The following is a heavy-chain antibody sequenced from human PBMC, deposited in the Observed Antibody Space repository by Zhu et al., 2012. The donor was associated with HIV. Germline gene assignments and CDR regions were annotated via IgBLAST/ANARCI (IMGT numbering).Heavy chain of an antibody. CDR1: GGSISSHY. CDR3: ARVGGWGYFDL. D-gene: IGHD2-15*01. V-gene: IGHV4-59*11. CDR2: IYYSGST. Sequence: QVQLQESGPGLVKPSETLSLTCTVSGGSISSHYWSWIRQPPGKGLEWIGYIYYSGSTNYNPSLKSRVTISVDTSKNQFSLKLSSVTAADTAVYYCARVGGWGYFDLWGRGTLVTVSS. J-gene: IGHJ2*01.